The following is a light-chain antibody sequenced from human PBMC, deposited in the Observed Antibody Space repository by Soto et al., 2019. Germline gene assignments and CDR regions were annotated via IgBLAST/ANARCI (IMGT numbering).Light chain of an antibody. CDR2: DVS. CDR1: SSDVGDYNY. CDR3: SSYTSSRTCV. Sequence: QSALTQPASVSGSPGQSITISCTGTSSDVGDYNYVSWYQQHPGKAPKLMIYDVSNRPSGVSNRFSGSKSGNTASLNISGLQAEDEADYYCSSYTSSRTCVFGTGTKLTVL. V-gene: IGLV2-14*01. J-gene: IGLJ1*01.